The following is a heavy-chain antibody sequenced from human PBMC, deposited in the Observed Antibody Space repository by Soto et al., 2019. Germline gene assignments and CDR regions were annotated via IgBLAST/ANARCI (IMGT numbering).Heavy chain of an antibody. Sequence: QVQLVQSGAEVKKPGSSVKVSCKASGGTFSSYAISWVRQAPGQGLEWMGGIIPIFGTANYAQKFQGRVTITTDKSTSTAYMELSSMRYEDTAVYYCARHPVDTAIVTGRDYYYGMDVWGQGNTVTVSS. CDR3: ARHPVDTAIVTGRDYYYGMDV. D-gene: IGHD5-18*01. J-gene: IGHJ6*02. CDR2: IIPIFGTA. V-gene: IGHV1-69*06. CDR1: GGTFSSYA.